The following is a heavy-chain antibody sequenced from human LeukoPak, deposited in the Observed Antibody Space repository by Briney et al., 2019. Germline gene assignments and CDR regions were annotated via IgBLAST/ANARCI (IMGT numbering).Heavy chain of an antibody. CDR2: IIPIFGTA. CDR1: GGTFSSYA. Sequence: ASVKVSCKASGGTFSSYAISWVRQAPGQGLEWMGRIIPIFGTANYAQKFQGRVTMTRDTSISTVYMELSRLRSDDTAVYYCAKDYYGSGSYLPYDWGQGTLVTVSS. D-gene: IGHD3-10*01. CDR3: AKDYYGSGSYLPYD. J-gene: IGHJ4*02. V-gene: IGHV1-69*05.